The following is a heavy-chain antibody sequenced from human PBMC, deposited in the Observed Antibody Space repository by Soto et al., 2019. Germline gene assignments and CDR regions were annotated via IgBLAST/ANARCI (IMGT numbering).Heavy chain of an antibody. CDR1: GYTFTRYT. J-gene: IGHJ4*02. D-gene: IGHD6-19*01. Sequence: ASVKVSCKSSGYTFTRYTMNWVRQAPGQRLEWMGWINPDNGNTKSSQKFQDRVIITRDTSASTAYMELRSLRSDDTAVYYCARDRSSGPRHFDYWGQGTLVTVSS. V-gene: IGHV1-3*01. CDR2: INPDNGNT. CDR3: ARDRSSGPRHFDY.